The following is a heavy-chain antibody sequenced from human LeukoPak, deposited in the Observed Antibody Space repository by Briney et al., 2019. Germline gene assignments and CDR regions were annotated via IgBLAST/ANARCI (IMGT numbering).Heavy chain of an antibody. V-gene: IGHV4-61*02. CDR3: ASLDYGDYSRDY. Sequence: SQTLSLTCTVPGGSISSGSYYWSWIRQPAGKGLEWIGRIYTSGSTNYNPSLKSRVTISVDTSKNQFSLKLSSVTAADTAVYYCASLDYGDYSRDYWGQGTLVTVSS. J-gene: IGHJ4*02. CDR1: GGSISSGSYY. D-gene: IGHD4-17*01. CDR2: IYTSGST.